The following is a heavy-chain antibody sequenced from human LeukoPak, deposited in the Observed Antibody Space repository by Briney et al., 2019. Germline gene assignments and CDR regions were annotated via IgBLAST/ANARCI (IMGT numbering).Heavy chain of an antibody. J-gene: IGHJ4*02. V-gene: IGHV3-23*01. D-gene: IGHD4-17*01. Sequence: GGSLRLSYAASGFTFSSFAMSWVRQAPGKGLEWVSTISGSGGSTNYADSVKGRFTFSRDNSKNTLYLQMNSLRAEDTAVYYCAKDLPDYGDYVEGYWGQGTLVTVSS. CDR3: AKDLPDYGDYVEGY. CDR2: ISGSGGST. CDR1: GFTFSSFA.